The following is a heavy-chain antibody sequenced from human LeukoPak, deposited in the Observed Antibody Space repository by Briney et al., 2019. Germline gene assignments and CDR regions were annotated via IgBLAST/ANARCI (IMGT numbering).Heavy chain of an antibody. D-gene: IGHD3-22*01. CDR1: GFTFSSYS. CDR3: ARDRYYYDSSGYLEDALDI. Sequence: PGGSLRLSCAASGFTFSSYSRNWVRQAPGKGLEWVSSISSSSSYIYYADSVKGRFTISRDNAKNSLYLQMNSLRAEDTAVYYCARDRYYYDSSGYLEDALDIWGQGTMVTVSS. J-gene: IGHJ3*02. V-gene: IGHV3-21*01. CDR2: ISSSSSYI.